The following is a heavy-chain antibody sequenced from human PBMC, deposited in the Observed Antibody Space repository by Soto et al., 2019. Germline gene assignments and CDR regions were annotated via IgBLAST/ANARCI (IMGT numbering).Heavy chain of an antibody. CDR1: GFTVSSND. D-gene: IGHD3-3*01. CDR2: IYSGGST. V-gene: IGHV3-66*01. J-gene: IGHJ6*04. Sequence: GGSLRLSCAASGFTVSSNDMSWVRQAPGKGLEWVSVIYSGGSTYYADSVKGRFTISRDNSKNTLYLQMNSLRAEDTAVYYCARDPVYYDFWSGYYVTPGMDVWGKGPTVTVSS. CDR3: ARDPVYYDFWSGYYVTPGMDV.